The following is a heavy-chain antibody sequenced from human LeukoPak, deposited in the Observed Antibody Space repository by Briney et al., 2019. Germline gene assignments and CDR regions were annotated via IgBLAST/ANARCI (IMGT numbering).Heavy chain of an antibody. J-gene: IGHJ4*02. CDR3: TRGTETVNYFDY. D-gene: IGHD2-21*02. V-gene: IGHV4-59*08. CDR1: GGSITNYY. Sequence: PSETLSLTCTVSGGSITNYYWSWIRQPPGKGLEWIGYIYYTGSDNYNPSLKRRVSMSVDTSKNQFSLKLTSVTAADTAVYYCTRGTETVNYFDYWGQGTLVTVSS. CDR2: IYYTGSD.